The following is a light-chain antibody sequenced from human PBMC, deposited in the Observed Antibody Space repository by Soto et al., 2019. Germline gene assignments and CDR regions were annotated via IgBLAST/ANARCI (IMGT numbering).Light chain of an antibody. V-gene: IGLV2-14*01. CDR3: SSYTSSSTYVI. CDR2: DVS. Sequence: QSALTQPASVSGSPGQSITISCTGTSSDIGGYNYVSWYQQHPGKAPKVMISDVSDRPSGVSTRFSGSNAGNTASLTISGLQAEDEADYYCSSYTSSSTYVIFGGGTKLTVL. J-gene: IGLJ2*01. CDR1: SSDIGGYNY.